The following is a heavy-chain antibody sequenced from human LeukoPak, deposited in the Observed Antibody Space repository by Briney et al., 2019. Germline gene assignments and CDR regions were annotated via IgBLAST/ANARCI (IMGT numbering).Heavy chain of an antibody. CDR1: GYTFTNYY. J-gene: IGHJ4*02. V-gene: IGHV1-46*01. CDR3: ARGSSGSYLNYFDY. Sequence: ASVKVPCKASGYTFTNYYIHCVRQAPGQGLEWMGIIDPSGGSTSYAQKFQGRVTMTRDMSTSTVYMELSSLRSEDTAEYHCARGSSGSYLNYFDYWGQGTLVTVSS. CDR2: IDPSGGST. D-gene: IGHD1-26*01.